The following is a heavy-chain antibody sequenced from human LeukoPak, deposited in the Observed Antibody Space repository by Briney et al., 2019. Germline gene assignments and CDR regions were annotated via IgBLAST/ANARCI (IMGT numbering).Heavy chain of an antibody. D-gene: IGHD3-3*01. V-gene: IGHV3-15*01. Sequence: PGGFLRLSCAASGFTFSDYYMSWIRQVPGKGLEWVGRLKSKSDGGTTDYAAPVKGRFFILRDDSKNRLFLQMNSLKTEDTAVYYCTSDLALRAYYGLYWGQGTLVTV. CDR1: GFTFSDYY. CDR3: TSDLALRAYYGLY. CDR2: LKSKSDGGTT. J-gene: IGHJ4*02.